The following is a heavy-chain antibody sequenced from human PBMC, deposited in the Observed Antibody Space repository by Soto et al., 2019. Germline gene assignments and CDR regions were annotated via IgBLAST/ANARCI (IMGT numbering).Heavy chain of an antibody. CDR3: AKDPARGGRGCAYFDY. CDR1: GFTFSDYA. J-gene: IGHJ4*02. V-gene: IGHV3-23*01. Sequence: EVQLLESGGGLVQPGGSLRLSCAASGFTFSDYAMTWVRQAPGKGLEWVSLIRGSGSITSYADSVKGRFTVSSDNSKNTLYLQMNSVRAEDSSVYLCAKDPARGGRGCAYFDYWGQGTLVTVSS. D-gene: IGHD3-10*01. CDR2: IRGSGSIT.